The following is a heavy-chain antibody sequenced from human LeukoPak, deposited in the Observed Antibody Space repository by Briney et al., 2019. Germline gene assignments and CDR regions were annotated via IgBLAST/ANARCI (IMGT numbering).Heavy chain of an antibody. D-gene: IGHD2-8*01. CDR3: ASIPNGAFDI. J-gene: IGHJ3*02. V-gene: IGHV4-59*01. Sequence: PSGTPSHTRAVPGGSPSSNYRSWIRQPPGKGLEWIGYIYYSGSTNYNPSLKCRVTISVHTSKTQFSLKLSSVTAADTAVYYCASIPNGAFDIWGQGTMVTVSS. CDR2: IYYSGST. CDR1: GGSPSSNY.